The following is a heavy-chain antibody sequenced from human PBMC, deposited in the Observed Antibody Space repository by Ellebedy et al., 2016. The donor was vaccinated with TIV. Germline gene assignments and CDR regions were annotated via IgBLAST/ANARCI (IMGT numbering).Heavy chain of an antibody. J-gene: IGHJ3*02. CDR1: GFPFNTYA. Sequence: PGGSLRLSCVGSGFPFNTYAMSWVRQAPGKGLEWVSTVDGGVEQFYGDSVKGRFTISRDDSKSTMYLHMNNLKVEDTAVYYCAKDHISFNQLYDAFDIWGQGTLVTVSS. D-gene: IGHD2-2*02. CDR2: VDGGVEQ. CDR3: AKDHISFNQLYDAFDI. V-gene: IGHV3-23*01.